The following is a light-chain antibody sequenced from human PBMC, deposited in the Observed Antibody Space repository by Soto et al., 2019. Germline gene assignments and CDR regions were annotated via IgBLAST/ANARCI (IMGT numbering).Light chain of an antibody. CDR1: QNIFSNY. CDR2: GAS. Sequence: EMVLTRSPDTFSVSPLEVGGVSCRASQNIFSNYLAWYQQKPGQAPRLLIYGASTRATGIADRFSGGGSGTDFTLTISRLETEDFAVYHCQQYGRSWTFGQGTKVDIK. CDR3: QQYGRSWT. J-gene: IGKJ1*01. V-gene: IGKV3-20*01.